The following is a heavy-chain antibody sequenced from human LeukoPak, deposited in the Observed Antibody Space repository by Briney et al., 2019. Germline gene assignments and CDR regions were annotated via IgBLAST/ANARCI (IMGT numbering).Heavy chain of an antibody. CDR3: ARWSLYYDILTGYRPSGMDV. V-gene: IGHV1-8*01. CDR2: MNLNSGDT. J-gene: IGHJ6*02. CDR1: GYTFTSYD. D-gene: IGHD3-9*01. Sequence: ASVKLSCKASGYTFTSYDINWVRQATGPGLGWMGWMNLNSGDTGYAQKFQGRATMTRNTSISTAYMELSSLRSEDTAVYYCARWSLYYDILTGYRPSGMDVWGQGTTVTVSS.